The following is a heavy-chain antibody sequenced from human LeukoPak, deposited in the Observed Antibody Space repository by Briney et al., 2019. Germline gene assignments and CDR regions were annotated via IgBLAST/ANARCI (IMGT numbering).Heavy chain of an antibody. J-gene: IGHJ4*02. CDR1: GLSFSSHW. CDR2: INQDGSVI. V-gene: IGHV3-7*01. Sequence: GALRLSCAASGLSFSSHWMSWVRQAPGKGLEWVANINQDGSVINYVGSVKGRFTISRDNAKNSLYLQMNSLRAEDTAVYYCARYCSSTSCYWGGIDYWGQGTLVTVSS. CDR3: ARYCSSTSCYWGGIDY. D-gene: IGHD2-2*01.